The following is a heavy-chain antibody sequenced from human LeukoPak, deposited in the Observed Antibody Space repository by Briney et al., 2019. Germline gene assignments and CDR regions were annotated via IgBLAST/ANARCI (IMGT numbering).Heavy chain of an antibody. D-gene: IGHD3-22*01. Sequence: PSETLSLTCAVYGGSFSGYYWSWIRQPPGKGLEWIGEINHSGSTNYNPSLKSRVTISVDTSKNQFPLKLSSVTAADTAVYYCARDSGYLLIRGQGTLVTVSS. J-gene: IGHJ4*02. CDR3: ARDSGYLLI. V-gene: IGHV4-34*01. CDR1: GGSFSGYY. CDR2: INHSGST.